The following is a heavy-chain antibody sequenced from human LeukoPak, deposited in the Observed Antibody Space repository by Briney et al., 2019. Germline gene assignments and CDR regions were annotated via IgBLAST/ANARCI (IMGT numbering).Heavy chain of an antibody. CDR1: GGSISSYY. J-gene: IGHJ4*02. V-gene: IGHV4-59*12. Sequence: PSETLSLTCTVSGGSISSYYWSWIRQPPGKGLEWIGYIYYSGSTNYNPSLKSRVTISVDTSKNQFSLKLSSVTAADTAVYYCARTITFGGVIAYYFDYWGQGTLVTVSS. CDR2: IYYSGST. D-gene: IGHD3-16*02. CDR3: ARTITFGGVIAYYFDY.